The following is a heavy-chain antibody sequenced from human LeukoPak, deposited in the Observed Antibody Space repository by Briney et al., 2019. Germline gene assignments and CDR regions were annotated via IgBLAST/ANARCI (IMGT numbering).Heavy chain of an antibody. CDR1: GGSISSGDYY. J-gene: IGHJ3*02. V-gene: IGHV4-61*09. CDR3: ARQGNNWNYAPGAFDI. CDR2: IYYNGNT. D-gene: IGHD1-7*01. Sequence: KASQTVSLTCTVSGGSISSGDYYWTWIRQPPGKGLEWIGNIYYNGNTNYNPSLKSRITISVDTSKNQFSLNLGSVTAADTAVYYCARQGNNWNYAPGAFDIWGQRTVVIVSS.